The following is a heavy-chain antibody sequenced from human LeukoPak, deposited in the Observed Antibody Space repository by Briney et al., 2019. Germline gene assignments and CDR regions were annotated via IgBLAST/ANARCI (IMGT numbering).Heavy chain of an antibody. CDR1: GGSISSGGYY. CDR2: IYYSGST. Sequence: SETLSLTCTVSGGSISSGGYYWSWIRQHPGKGLEWIGYIYYSGSTYYNPSLKSRVTISVDRSKNQFSLKLSSVTAVDTAVYYCARSTVTPDYYFDYWGQGTLVTVSS. V-gene: IGHV4-31*03. CDR3: ARSTVTPDYYFDY. J-gene: IGHJ4*02. D-gene: IGHD4-17*01.